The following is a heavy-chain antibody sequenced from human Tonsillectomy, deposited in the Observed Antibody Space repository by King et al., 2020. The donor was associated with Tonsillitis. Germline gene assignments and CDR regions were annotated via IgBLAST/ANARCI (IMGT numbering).Heavy chain of an antibody. D-gene: IGHD3-3*01. CDR1: GGSISSSSYY. CDR2: IYYSGST. J-gene: IGHJ4*02. Sequence: QLQESGPGLVKPSETLSLTCTVSGGSISSSSYYWGWIRQPPGKGLEWIGSIYYSGSTYYNPSLKSRVTISVDTSKNQFSPKLSSVTAADTAVYYCARVTIFGVVIIGIDYWGQGTLVTVSS. V-gene: IGHV4-39*01. CDR3: ARVTIFGVVIIGIDY.